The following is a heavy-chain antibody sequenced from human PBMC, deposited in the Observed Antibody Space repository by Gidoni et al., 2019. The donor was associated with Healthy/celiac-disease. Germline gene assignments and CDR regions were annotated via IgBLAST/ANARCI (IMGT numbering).Heavy chain of an antibody. CDR1: GFPLSSYA. Sequence: EVQLLESGGGLVQPGGSLRLSCAAAGFPLSSYAMSWFPQAPGKGLEWVSDMSGSGGSTYYADSVKCRFTISRDNSKHTLYLQMSSLRAEDTAVYYCAKDREVRGVRVFDYWGQGTLVTVSS. D-gene: IGHD3-10*01. J-gene: IGHJ4*02. CDR2: MSGSGGST. CDR3: AKDREVRGVRVFDY. V-gene: IGHV3-23*01.